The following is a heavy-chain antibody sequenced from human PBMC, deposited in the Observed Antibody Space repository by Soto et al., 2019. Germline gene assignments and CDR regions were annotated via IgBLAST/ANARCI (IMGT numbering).Heavy chain of an antibody. CDR3: ARASYRQTYYFDY. Sequence: QVQLVQSGAEVKKPGASVKVSCKASGYTFTSYAMHWVRQAPGQRLEWMGWINAGNGNTKYSQKFQGRVTITRDTSASTAYMVLSSLRSEDTAVYYCARASYRQTYYFDYRGQGTLVTVSS. J-gene: IGHJ4*02. CDR1: GYTFTSYA. D-gene: IGHD3-16*02. V-gene: IGHV1-3*01. CDR2: INAGNGNT.